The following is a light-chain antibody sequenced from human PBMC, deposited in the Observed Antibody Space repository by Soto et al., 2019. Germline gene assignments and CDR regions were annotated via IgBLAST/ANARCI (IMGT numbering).Light chain of an antibody. CDR1: ISDFVVYNY. V-gene: IGLV2-14*01. Sequence: PASVSGSPGRSITISCTGTISDFVVYNYVSWYQQHPGKAPKLMIYGVSNRPSGVSNRFSGSKSGNTASLTISGLQAGDEADYYCSSHTISSALQVFGTGTKVTVL. CDR3: SSHTISSALQV. J-gene: IGLJ1*01. CDR2: GVS.